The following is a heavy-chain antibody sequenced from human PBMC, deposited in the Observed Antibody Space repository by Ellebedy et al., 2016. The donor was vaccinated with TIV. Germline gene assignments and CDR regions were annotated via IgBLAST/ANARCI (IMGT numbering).Heavy chain of an antibody. V-gene: IGHV7-4-1*02. CDR1: GYTFASYG. D-gene: IGHD7-27*01. CDR2: MNTNSGNP. CDR3: ARTGIWGNAFDI. J-gene: IGHJ3*02. Sequence: AASVKVSCKASGYTFASYGVNWVRQAPGQGLEWMGWMNTNSGNPTYAQAFPGRIVFSLDTSVSTAYLQISSLRAEDSAVYYCARTGIWGNAFDIWGQGTMVTVSS.